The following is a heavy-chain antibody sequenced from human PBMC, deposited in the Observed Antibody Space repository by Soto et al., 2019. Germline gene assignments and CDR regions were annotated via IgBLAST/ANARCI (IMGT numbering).Heavy chain of an antibody. CDR3: ARSRGSSDSSGYSYY. V-gene: IGHV4-4*02. CDR2: IYHGGST. CDR1: GGSISSSNW. J-gene: IGHJ4*02. Sequence: SETLSLTCAVSGGSISSSNWWSWVRQPPGKGLEGIGEIYHGGSTNYNPSLKSRVTISGDKSKNQFSLKLSSVTAADTAVYYCARSRGSSDSSGYSYYWGQGTLVTVSS. D-gene: IGHD3-22*01.